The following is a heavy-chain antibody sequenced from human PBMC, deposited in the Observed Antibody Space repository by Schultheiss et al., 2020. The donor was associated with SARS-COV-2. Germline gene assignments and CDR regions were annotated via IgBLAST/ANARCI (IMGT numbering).Heavy chain of an antibody. V-gene: IGHV3-21*01. CDR1: GFSFNSYT. D-gene: IGHD4-23*01. Sequence: GGSLRLSCAASGFSFNSYTMNWVRQAPGKGLEWVSSISSSGAYIYYADSVKGRFTISRDNAKNSLYLQMNSLRAEDTAVYYCASGGNSRRYLGYWGQGTLVTVSS. CDR3: ASGGNSRRYLGY. CDR2: ISSSGAYI. J-gene: IGHJ4*02.